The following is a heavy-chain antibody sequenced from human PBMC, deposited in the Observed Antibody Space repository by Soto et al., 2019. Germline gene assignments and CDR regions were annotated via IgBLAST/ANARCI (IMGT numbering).Heavy chain of an antibody. CDR1: GGTFSSYA. CDR2: IIPIFGTA. Sequence: VQLVQSGAEVKKPGSSVKVSCKASGGTFSSYAISWVRQAPGQGLEWMGGIIPIFGTANYAQKFQGRVTITADKSTSTAYMELSSLRSEDTAVYYCARERPDYYGSGSYTFDYWGQGTLVTVSS. J-gene: IGHJ4*02. CDR3: ARERPDYYGSGSYTFDY. D-gene: IGHD3-10*01. V-gene: IGHV1-69*06.